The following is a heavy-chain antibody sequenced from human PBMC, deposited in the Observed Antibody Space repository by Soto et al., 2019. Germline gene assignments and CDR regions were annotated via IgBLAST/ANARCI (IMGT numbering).Heavy chain of an antibody. CDR3: ARANSSGWYLLYQLDY. CDR1: GGSISSYY. Sequence: SETLSLTCTVSGGSISSYYWSWIRQPPGKGLEWIGYIYYSGSTNYNPSLKSRVTISVDTSKNQFSLKLSSVTAADTAVYYCARANSSGWYLLYQLDYWGQGTLVTVSS. CDR2: IYYSGST. V-gene: IGHV4-59*01. J-gene: IGHJ4*02. D-gene: IGHD6-19*01.